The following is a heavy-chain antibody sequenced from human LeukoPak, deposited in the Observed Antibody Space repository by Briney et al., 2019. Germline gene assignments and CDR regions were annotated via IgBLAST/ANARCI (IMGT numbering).Heavy chain of an antibody. J-gene: IGHJ4*02. CDR3: ARGVEMATILDY. CDR2: IYYSGST. D-gene: IGHD5-24*01. V-gene: IGHV4-61*05. CDR1: GGSISSKNDY. Sequence: PSETLSLTCSASGGSISSKNDYWGWIRQPPGKGLEWIGYIYYSGSTNYNPSLKSRVTISVDTSKNQFSLKLSSVTAADTAVYYCARGVEMATILDYWGQGTLVTVSS.